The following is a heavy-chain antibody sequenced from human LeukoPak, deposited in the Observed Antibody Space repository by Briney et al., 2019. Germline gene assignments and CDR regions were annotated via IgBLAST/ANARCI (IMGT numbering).Heavy chain of an antibody. CDR1: GGTFSSYA. Sequence: GASVKVSCKASGGTFSSYAISWVRQAPGQGLEWMGGIIPIFGTANYAQKFQGRVTITADESTSTAYMELSSLRSEDTAVYYCARDRYGSGSSDAFDIWGQGTMVTVSS. J-gene: IGHJ3*02. CDR3: ARDRYGSGSSDAFDI. V-gene: IGHV1-69*13. D-gene: IGHD3-10*01. CDR2: IIPIFGTA.